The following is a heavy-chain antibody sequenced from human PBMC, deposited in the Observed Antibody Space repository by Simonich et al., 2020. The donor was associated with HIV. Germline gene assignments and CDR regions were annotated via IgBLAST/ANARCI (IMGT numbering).Heavy chain of an antibody. J-gene: IGHJ3*02. V-gene: IGHV4-34*01. Sequence: QVQLQQWGAGLLKPSETLSLTCAVYGGSFSGYYWNWIRQPPGKGLEWIGEINHSGSTNYNPSLKSRVTISVDTSKNQFSLTLSSVTAADTAVYYCARGNAFDIWGQGTMVTVSS. CDR2: INHSGST. CDR3: ARGNAFDI. CDR1: GGSFSGYY.